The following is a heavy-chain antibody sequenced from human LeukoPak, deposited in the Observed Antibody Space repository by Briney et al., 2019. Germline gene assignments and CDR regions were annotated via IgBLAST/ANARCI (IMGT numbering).Heavy chain of an antibody. Sequence: GGSLRLSCAASGFTFSGSAVHWVRQASGKGLEWVGRIRSRAHSYATEYGASVKGRFTISRDNSKNTLYLQMNSLRAEDTAVYYCARDMAAAGYYYYGMDVWGQGTTVNVSS. V-gene: IGHV3-73*01. CDR3: ARDMAAAGYYYYGMDV. D-gene: IGHD6-13*01. J-gene: IGHJ6*02. CDR2: IRSRAHSYAT. CDR1: GFTFSGSA.